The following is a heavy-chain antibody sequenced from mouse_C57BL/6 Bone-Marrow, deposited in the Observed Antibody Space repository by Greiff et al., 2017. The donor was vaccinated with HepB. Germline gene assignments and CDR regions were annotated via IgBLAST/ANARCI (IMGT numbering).Heavy chain of an antibody. CDR1: GFTFSSYG. CDR3: ARQGLLCDY. CDR2: ISSGGSYT. Sequence: EVKLMESGGDLVKPGGSLKLSCAASGFTFSSYGMSWVRQTPDKRLEWVATISSGGSYTYYPDSVKGRFTISRDNAKNTLYLQMSSLKSEDTAMCYCARQGLLCDYWGQGTTLTVSS. J-gene: IGHJ2*01. D-gene: IGHD2-1*01. V-gene: IGHV5-6*01.